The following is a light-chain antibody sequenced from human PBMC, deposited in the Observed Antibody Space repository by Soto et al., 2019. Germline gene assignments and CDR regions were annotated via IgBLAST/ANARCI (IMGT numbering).Light chain of an antibody. Sequence: DIQMTQSPSSLSASVGDRVTITCRASQGIRNDLDWYQQKPGKAPKRLIYAASSLQSGVPSRFSGTGSGTEFTLTISSLQPEDFATYYCLQHNSYPPTFGGGTKVEIK. J-gene: IGKJ4*01. CDR1: QGIRND. CDR3: LQHNSYPPT. CDR2: AAS. V-gene: IGKV1-17*01.